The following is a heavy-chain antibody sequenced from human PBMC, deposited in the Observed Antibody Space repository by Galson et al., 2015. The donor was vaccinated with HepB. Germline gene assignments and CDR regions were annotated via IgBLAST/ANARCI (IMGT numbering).Heavy chain of an antibody. V-gene: IGHV3-7*03. J-gene: IGHJ6*02. CDR2: IKQDGSEK. CDR3: AREQHREDQLGGGMDV. D-gene: IGHD5-18*01. Sequence: SLRLSCAASRLVFSRSWMSWVRQAPGKGLEWVANIKQDGSEKYYVDSVKGRFTISRDNAKNTLYLQMNSLRAEDTAVYYCAREQHREDQLGGGMDVWGQGTTVTVSS. CDR1: RLVFSRSW.